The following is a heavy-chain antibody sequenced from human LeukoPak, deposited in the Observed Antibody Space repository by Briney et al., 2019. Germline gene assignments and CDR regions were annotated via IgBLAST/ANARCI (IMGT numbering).Heavy chain of an antibody. CDR3: ARLIRGSGTYFNYEYFQH. J-gene: IGHJ1*01. CDR1: GFTVSSNF. D-gene: IGHD3-10*01. CDR2: IYSGGTT. V-gene: IGHV3-53*01. Sequence: GGSLRLSCAASGFTVSSNFMSWVRQAPGKGLERVSVIYSGGTTYYADSLKGRFTISRDSSKNTLYLQMNSLRADDTAVYYCARLIRGSGTYFNYEYFQHWGQGTLVTVSS.